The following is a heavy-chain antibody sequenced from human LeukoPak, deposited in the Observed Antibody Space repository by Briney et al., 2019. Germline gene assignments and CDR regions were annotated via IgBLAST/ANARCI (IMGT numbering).Heavy chain of an antibody. CDR1: GFTFSSYA. CDR2: ISYDGSNK. CDR3: ARKNGLDH. V-gene: IGHV3-30*04. J-gene: IGHJ4*02. Sequence: PGGSLRLSCAASGFTFSSYAMHWVRQAPGKGLEWVAVISYDGSNKYYADSVKGRFTISRDNSKNTLYLQMNSLRAEDTAVYYCARKNGLDHWGQGALVTVSS.